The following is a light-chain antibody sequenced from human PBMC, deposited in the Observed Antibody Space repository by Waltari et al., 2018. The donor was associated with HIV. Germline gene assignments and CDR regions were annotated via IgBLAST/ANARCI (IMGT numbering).Light chain of an antibody. CDR3: QVWDNSRDQWL. J-gene: IGLJ3*02. Sequence: SYSLTQPPSVSVAPGKTATITCGGKNIGSQSVHWYQQKPGQAPVLVISYDSDRPPGIPKRLSGSNSGDTATLTISRVEAGDEADYYCQVWDNSRDQWLFGGGTKVTVL. CDR1: NIGSQS. CDR2: YDS. V-gene: IGLV3-21*04.